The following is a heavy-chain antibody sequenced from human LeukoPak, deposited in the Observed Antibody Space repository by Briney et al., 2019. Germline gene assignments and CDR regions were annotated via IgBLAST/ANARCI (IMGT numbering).Heavy chain of an antibody. J-gene: IGHJ4*02. CDR2: MNPNTGRT. Sequence: GASVKVSCKASRYTFTSYDMNWVREAAGHGLEWMGWMNPNTGRTGYAQKFQGRITMTRDTSINTAYMELTNLRSEDTAIYYCARLSQTPDYYTLGGYYYLGYWGQGTPVTVSS. CDR1: RYTFTSYD. V-gene: IGHV1-8*01. CDR3: ARLSQTPDYYTLGGYYYLGY. D-gene: IGHD3-10*01.